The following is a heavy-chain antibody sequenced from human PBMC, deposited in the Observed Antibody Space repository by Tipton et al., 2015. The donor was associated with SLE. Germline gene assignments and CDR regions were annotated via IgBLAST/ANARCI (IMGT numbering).Heavy chain of an antibody. CDR3: AGVSRDAFEI. D-gene: IGHD5/OR15-5a*01. CDR1: GGSISSSSYY. Sequence: TLSLTCTVSGGSISSSSYYWGWIRQPPGKGLEWIGSIYYSGSTNYNPSLKSRVTISVDTSKNQFSLKLSSVTAADTAVYYCAGVSRDAFEIWGQGTMVTVSS. J-gene: IGHJ3*02. V-gene: IGHV4-39*07. CDR2: IYYSGST.